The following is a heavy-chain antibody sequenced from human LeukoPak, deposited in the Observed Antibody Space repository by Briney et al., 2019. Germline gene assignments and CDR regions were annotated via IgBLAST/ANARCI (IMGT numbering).Heavy chain of an antibody. Sequence: GGSLRLSCAASGFTFDDYTMHWVRQAPGKGLEWVSLISWDGGSTYYADSVKGRFTISRDNSKNTLYLQMNSLRAEDTAVYYCAKDQDYYDSSGYSVWGQGTLVTVSS. CDR3: AKDQDYYDSSGYSV. V-gene: IGHV3-43*01. CDR1: GFTFDDYT. J-gene: IGHJ4*02. CDR2: ISWDGGST. D-gene: IGHD3-22*01.